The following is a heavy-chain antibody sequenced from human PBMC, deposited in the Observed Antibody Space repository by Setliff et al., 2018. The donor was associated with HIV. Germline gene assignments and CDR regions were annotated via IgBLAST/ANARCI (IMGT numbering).Heavy chain of an antibody. CDR2: ISFRGST. CDR3: ARLTTTYYYDSSAYYHPV. D-gene: IGHD3-22*01. CDR1: GDSVSGPNYN. Sequence: LSLTCAVSGDSVSGPNYNWGWIRQPPGKGLEWIGTISFRGSTSYNPSLKSRVTISLDTSKSQFSLKLSSVTAADTAVFYCARLTTTYYYDSSAYYHPVWGQGTLVTVSS. V-gene: IGHV4-39*01. J-gene: IGHJ4*02.